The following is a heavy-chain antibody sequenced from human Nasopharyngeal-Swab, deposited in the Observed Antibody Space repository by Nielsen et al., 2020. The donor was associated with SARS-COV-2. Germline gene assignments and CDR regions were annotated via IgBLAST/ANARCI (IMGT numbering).Heavy chain of an antibody. Sequence: GGSLRLSCAASGFTLSNYWMSWVRQAPGKGLEWVANIKQDGSEKYYVDSVKGRFTISRDNAKNSRYLQMNSLRAEDTAVYYCAVDGIWGQGTMVTVSS. CDR2: IKQDGSEK. CDR1: GFTLSNYW. CDR3: AVDGI. D-gene: IGHD5-24*01. V-gene: IGHV3-7*01. J-gene: IGHJ3*02.